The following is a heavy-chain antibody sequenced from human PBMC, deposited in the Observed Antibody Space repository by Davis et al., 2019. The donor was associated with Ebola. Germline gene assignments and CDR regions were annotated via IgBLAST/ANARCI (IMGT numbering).Heavy chain of an antibody. CDR3: ARELKPRKYYYYYGMDV. CDR1: GFTFSSYS. CDR2: ISSSSSTI. Sequence: GESLKISCAASGFTFSSYSMNWVRQAPGKGLEWVSYISSSSSTIYYADSVKGRFTISRDNAKNSLYLHMNSLRDEDTAVYYCARELKPRKYYYYYGMDVWGKGTTVTVSS. J-gene: IGHJ6*04. D-gene: IGHD4/OR15-4a*01. V-gene: IGHV3-48*02.